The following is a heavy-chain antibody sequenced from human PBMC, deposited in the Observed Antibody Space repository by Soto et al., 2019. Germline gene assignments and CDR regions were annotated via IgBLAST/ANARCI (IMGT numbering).Heavy chain of an antibody. CDR3: ARDDSSGYWNLYAFDI. CDR2: ISYDGSNK. J-gene: IGHJ3*02. Sequence: GGSLRLSCAASGFTFSSYAMHWVRQAPGKGLEWVAVISYDGSNKYYADSVKGRFTISRDNSKNTLYLQMNSLRAEDTAVYYCARDDSSGYWNLYAFDIWGQGTMVTVSS. V-gene: IGHV3-30-3*01. CDR1: GFTFSSYA. D-gene: IGHD3-22*01.